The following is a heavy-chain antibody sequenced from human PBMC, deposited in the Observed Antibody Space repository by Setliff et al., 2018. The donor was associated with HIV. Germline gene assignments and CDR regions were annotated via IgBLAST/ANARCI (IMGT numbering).Heavy chain of an antibody. D-gene: IGHD1-26*01. CDR1: GHTFGSHG. Sequence: ASVKVSCKTSGHTFGSHGISWVRQAPGQGLEWMGWISAYNGNTNYAQKFQGRVTMTRDTSTNTAYMEVRSLRPDDTAVYYCAKDKTEGAMGHWGQGTLVTVSS. CDR2: ISAYNGNT. J-gene: IGHJ4*02. V-gene: IGHV1-18*01. CDR3: AKDKTEGAMGH.